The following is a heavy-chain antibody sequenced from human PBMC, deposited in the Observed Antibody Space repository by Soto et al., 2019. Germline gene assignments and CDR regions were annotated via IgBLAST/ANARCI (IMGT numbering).Heavy chain of an antibody. J-gene: IGHJ4*02. Sequence: QVPLVQSGAEVKKPGSSVKVSCKASGGTFSSYTISWVRQAPGQGLEWMGRIIPILGIANYAQKFQGRVTITADKSTSTAYMELSSLRSEDTAVYYCASFMTTVITVDYWGQGTLVTVSS. V-gene: IGHV1-69*02. CDR3: ASFMTTVITVDY. D-gene: IGHD4-17*01. CDR1: GGTFSSYT. CDR2: IIPILGIA.